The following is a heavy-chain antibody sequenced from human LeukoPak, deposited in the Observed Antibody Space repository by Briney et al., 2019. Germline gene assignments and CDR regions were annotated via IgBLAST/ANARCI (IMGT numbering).Heavy chain of an antibody. CDR1: GYTFTGYY. Sequence: ASVKVSCKASGYTFTGYYMHWVRQAPGQGLEWMGWINHNSGGTNYAQKFQGRVTMTRDTSISTAYMELSRLRSDDTAVYYCARGYNWNYYFDYWGQGTLVTVSS. V-gene: IGHV1-2*02. CDR3: ARGYNWNYYFDY. D-gene: IGHD1-7*01. CDR2: INHNSGGT. J-gene: IGHJ4*02.